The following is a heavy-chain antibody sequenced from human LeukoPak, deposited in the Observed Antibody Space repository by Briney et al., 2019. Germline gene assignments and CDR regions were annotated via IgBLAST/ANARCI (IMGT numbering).Heavy chain of an antibody. Sequence: ASVKVSCKASGYTFTDYDIDCVRQATGQGLEGMGWMNPNSGNAAYAQKFQGRVTMTRDTSVRTAYMELSSLGSEDTAVYYCAKVASRSGNWFDSWGQGTLVTVSS. V-gene: IGHV1-8*01. D-gene: IGHD3-10*01. CDR3: AKVASRSGNWFDS. J-gene: IGHJ5*01. CDR1: GYTFTDYD. CDR2: MNPNSGNA.